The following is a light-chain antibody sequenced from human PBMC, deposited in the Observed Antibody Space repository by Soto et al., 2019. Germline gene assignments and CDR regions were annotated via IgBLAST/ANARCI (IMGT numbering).Light chain of an antibody. V-gene: IGKV1-27*01. CDR2: AAS. Sequence: DIQMTQSPTSLSSSVGDRVTITCRASQGISNFVSWYQQKPGKAPKLLIYAASTLQSGVLSRFSGSGSGTDFTLTISSLEPEDVATYSCQKYGSVRVFGPGTKVEIK. J-gene: IGKJ3*01. CDR1: QGISNF. CDR3: QKYGSVRV.